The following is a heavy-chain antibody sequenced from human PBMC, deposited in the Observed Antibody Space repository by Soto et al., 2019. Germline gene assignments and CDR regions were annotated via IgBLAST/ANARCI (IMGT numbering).Heavy chain of an antibody. Sequence: PGGSLRLSCAASGFTFSNYAMGWVRQAPGKGLKWVSSIGDSGGSISYTDSVKGRFTISRDNSKNTLYLQMNSLRAEDTAVYYYAKKKTGSSPFGYGGQGTLVTVS. D-gene: IGHD1-26*01. CDR3: AKKKTGSSPFGY. CDR2: IGDSGGSI. V-gene: IGHV3-23*01. J-gene: IGHJ4*02. CDR1: GFTFSNYA.